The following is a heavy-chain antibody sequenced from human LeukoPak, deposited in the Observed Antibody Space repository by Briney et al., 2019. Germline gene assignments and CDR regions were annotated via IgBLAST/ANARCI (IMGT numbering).Heavy chain of an antibody. J-gene: IGHJ6*02. CDR2: ISGSGGST. V-gene: IGHV3-23*01. CDR3: AKKVPQLAPYYYYYYGMDV. D-gene: IGHD6-13*01. CDR1: GFTFSSYA. Sequence: GGSLRLSCAASGFTFSSYAMSWVRQAPGKGLEWVSAISGSGGSTYYADSVKGRSTISRDNSKNTLYLQMNSLRAEDTAVYYCAKKVPQLAPYYYYYYGMDVWGQGTTVTVSS.